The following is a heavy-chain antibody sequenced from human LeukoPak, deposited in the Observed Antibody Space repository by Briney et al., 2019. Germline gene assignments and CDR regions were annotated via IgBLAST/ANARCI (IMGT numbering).Heavy chain of an antibody. J-gene: IGHJ4*02. CDR2: VSGSGSTV. CDR1: GFTFGDHI. CDR3: VRQFAS. Sequence: GGSLGLSCAASGFTFGDHIMNWVRQLPGKRLEWVAYVSGSGSTVYYADSVKGRFTVSRDNGKSSLYLQMNSLRVEDTALYYCVRQFASWGQGTLVTVSS. V-gene: IGHV3-48*01.